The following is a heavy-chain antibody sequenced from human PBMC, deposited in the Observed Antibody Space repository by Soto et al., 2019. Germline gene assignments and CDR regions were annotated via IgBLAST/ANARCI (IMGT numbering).Heavy chain of an antibody. V-gene: IGHV3-30-3*01. J-gene: IGHJ6*02. CDR3: AREGPVVPAANHYGMDV. CDR2: ISYDGSNK. CDR1: GFTFSSYA. D-gene: IGHD2-2*01. Sequence: GGSLRLSCAASGFTFSSYAMHWVRQAPGKGLEWVAVISYDGSNKYYADSVKGRFTISRDNSKNTLYLQMNSLRAEDTAVYYCAREGPVVPAANHYGMDVWGQGTTVTVSS.